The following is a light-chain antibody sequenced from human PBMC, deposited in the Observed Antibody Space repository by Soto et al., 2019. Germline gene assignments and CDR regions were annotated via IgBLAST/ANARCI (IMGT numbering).Light chain of an antibody. J-gene: IGKJ4*01. V-gene: IGKV1-6*01. Sequence: DRVTITCRTSQSISSYLNWYQQKPGKAPKLLIYAASSLQSGVPSRFSGSGSGTDFTLTISSLQPEDFATYYCLQDYNYPLTFGGGTKVDIK. CDR2: AAS. CDR1: QSISSY. CDR3: LQDYNYPLT.